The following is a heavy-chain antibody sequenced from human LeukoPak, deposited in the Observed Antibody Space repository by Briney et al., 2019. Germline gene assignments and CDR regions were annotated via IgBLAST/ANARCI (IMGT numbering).Heavy chain of an antibody. J-gene: IGHJ4*02. CDR2: INPNSGGT. Sequence: ASVKVSCKASGYTFSNYYMHWVRQAPGQGLEWMGWINPNSGGTNYPQKFQGRVTMTRDPSISTAYMELSGLRSDDTAVYYCARDGYKSTEYYFDCWGQGALVTVSS. D-gene: IGHD5-24*01. CDR3: ARDGYKSTEYYFDC. V-gene: IGHV1-2*02. CDR1: GYTFSNYY.